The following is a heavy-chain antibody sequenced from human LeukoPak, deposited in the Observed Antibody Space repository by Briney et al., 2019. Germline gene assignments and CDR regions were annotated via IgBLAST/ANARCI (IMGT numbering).Heavy chain of an antibody. V-gene: IGHV3-48*01. J-gene: IGHJ4*02. CDR1: GFTFSGYS. D-gene: IGHD5-18*01. CDR3: AKGNGYSYGRYYFDY. Sequence: GGSLRLSCAASGFTFSGYSMNWVRQAPGKGLEWVSYITSSSSATYYADSVKGRFTISRDNSKNTLYLQVNSLRAEDTAVYYCAKGNGYSYGRYYFDYWGQGTLVTVSS. CDR2: ITSSSSAT.